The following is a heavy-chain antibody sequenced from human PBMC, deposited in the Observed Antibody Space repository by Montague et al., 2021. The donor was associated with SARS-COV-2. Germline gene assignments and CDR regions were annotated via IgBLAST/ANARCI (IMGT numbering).Heavy chain of an antibody. CDR3: ARGVRQLGVRYYYYYIDV. Sequence: SETLSLTCAVYGGSFSGYYWSWIRQPPGKRLEWIGEINHSGSTNYNPSLKSRVTISMDTSKNQFSLKLSSVTAADTVVYYCARGVRQLGVRYYYYYIDVWDKGTTVTVSS. CDR2: INHSGST. J-gene: IGHJ6*03. D-gene: IGHD6-6*01. CDR1: GGSFSGYY. V-gene: IGHV4-34*01.